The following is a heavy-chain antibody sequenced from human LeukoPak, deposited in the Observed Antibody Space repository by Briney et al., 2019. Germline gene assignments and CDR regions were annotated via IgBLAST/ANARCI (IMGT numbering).Heavy chain of an antibody. V-gene: IGHV1-18*01. CDR2: ISAYNGNT. D-gene: IGHD1-26*01. Sequence: ASVKVSCRASGYTFTSYGISWVRQAPGQGLEWMGWISAYNGNTNYAQRLQGRVTMTTDTSTSTAYMELRSLRSDDTAVYYCARDFVGATKGGFDYWGQGTLVTVSS. J-gene: IGHJ4*02. CDR3: ARDFVGATKGGFDY. CDR1: GYTFTSYG.